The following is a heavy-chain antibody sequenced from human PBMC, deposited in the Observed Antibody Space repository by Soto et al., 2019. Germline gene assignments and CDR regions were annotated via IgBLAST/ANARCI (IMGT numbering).Heavy chain of an antibody. V-gene: IGHV4-30-4*01. J-gene: IGHJ4*02. D-gene: IGHD6-6*01. CDR1: GGSISSGDYY. CDR3: ARSVAARYHAY. Sequence: QVQLQESGPGLVKPSQTLSLTCTVSGGSISSGDYYWSWIRQPPGKGLEWIGYIYYSGSTYYNPSRNSXGTLSXXTSQNQFSLKLSSVTAADTAVYYCARSVAARYHAYWGQGTLVTVSS. CDR2: IYYSGST.